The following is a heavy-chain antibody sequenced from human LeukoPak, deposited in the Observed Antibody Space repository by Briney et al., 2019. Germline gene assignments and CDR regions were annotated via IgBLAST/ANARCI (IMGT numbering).Heavy chain of an antibody. CDR1: GGSTSSSSYY. J-gene: IGHJ5*02. CDR3: ARDHT. Sequence: SETLSLTCTVSGGSTSSSSYYWGWIRQPPGKGLEWIVSVYYSGSTYYNPSLKSRVTISLDTSKNQFSLRLSFVTAADTAVYYCARDHTWGQGTLVTVSS. CDR2: VYYSGST. V-gene: IGHV4-39*02.